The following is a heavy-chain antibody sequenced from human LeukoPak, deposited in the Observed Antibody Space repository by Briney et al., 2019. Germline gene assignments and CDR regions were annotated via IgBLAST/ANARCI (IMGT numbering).Heavy chain of an antibody. J-gene: IGHJ6*03. CDR1: GYTFTSYD. D-gene: IGHD6-6*01. CDR2: MNPNSGNT. V-gene: IGHV1-8*01. CDR3: ARMSLIAARPNYYYYMDV. Sequence: ASVKVSCKASGYTFTSYDINWARQATGQGLEWMGWMNPNSGNTGYAQKFQGRVTMTRNTSISTAYMELSSLRSEDTAVYYCARMSLIAARPNYYYYMDVWGKGTTVTVSS.